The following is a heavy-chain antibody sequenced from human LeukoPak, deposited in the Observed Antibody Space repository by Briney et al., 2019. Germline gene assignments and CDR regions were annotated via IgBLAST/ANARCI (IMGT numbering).Heavy chain of an antibody. CDR3: AELGITMIGGV. J-gene: IGHJ6*04. V-gene: IGHV3-48*04. CDR1: GFTFSSYS. CDR2: ISSSGSTI. Sequence: GGSLRLSCAASGFTFSSYSMNWVRQALGKGLEWVSYISSSGSTIYYADSVKGRFTISRDNAKNSLYLQMNSLRAEDTAVYYCAELGITMIGGVWGKGTTVTISS. D-gene: IGHD3-10*02.